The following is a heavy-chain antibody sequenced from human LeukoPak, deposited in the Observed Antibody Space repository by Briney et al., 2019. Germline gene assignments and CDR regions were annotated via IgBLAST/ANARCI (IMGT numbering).Heavy chain of an antibody. Sequence: SETLSLTCAVYGGSFSGYYWSWIRQPPGKGLEWIGEINHSGSTNHNPSLKSRVTISVDTSKNQFSLKLSSVTAADTAVYYCARGIAVAGSCFDYWGQGTLVTVSS. CDR2: INHSGST. CDR1: GGSFSGYY. CDR3: ARGIAVAGSCFDY. J-gene: IGHJ4*02. V-gene: IGHV4-34*01. D-gene: IGHD6-19*01.